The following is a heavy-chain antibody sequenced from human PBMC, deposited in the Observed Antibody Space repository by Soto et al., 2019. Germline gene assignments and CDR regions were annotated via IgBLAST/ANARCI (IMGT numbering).Heavy chain of an antibody. V-gene: IGHV1-24*01. J-gene: IGHJ3*02. CDR1: GYTLTELS. D-gene: IGHD2-15*01. CDR3: ATGSLFVEYCSGGSCYPAFDI. CDR2: FDPEDGET. Sequence: ASVKVSCKVSGYTLTELSMHWVRQAPGKGLEWMGGFDPEDGETIYAQKFQGRVTMTEDTSTDTAYMELSSLRSEDTAVYYCATGSLFVEYCSGGSCYPAFDIWGQGTMVTVSS.